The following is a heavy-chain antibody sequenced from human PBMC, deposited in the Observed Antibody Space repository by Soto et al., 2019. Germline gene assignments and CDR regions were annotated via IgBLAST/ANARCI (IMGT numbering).Heavy chain of an antibody. J-gene: IGHJ4*02. CDR1: GYTFTSYD. CDR2: INAGNGNT. CDR3: ARGGIAVAGTKIDY. V-gene: IGHV1-3*01. D-gene: IGHD6-19*01. Sequence: GASVKVSCKASGYTFTSYDMHWVRQAPGQRLEWMGWINAGNGNTKYSQKFQGRVTITRDTSASTAYMELSSLRSEDTAVYYCARGGIAVAGTKIDYWGQGTLVTVSS.